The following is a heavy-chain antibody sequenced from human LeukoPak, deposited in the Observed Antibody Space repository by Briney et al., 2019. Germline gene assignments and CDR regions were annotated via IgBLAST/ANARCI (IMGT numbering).Heavy chain of an antibody. V-gene: IGHV1-18*01. CDR2: ISAYNGNT. Sequence: ASVKVSCKASGYTFTSYGISWVRQAPGQGLEWMGWISAYNGNTNYAQKLQGRVTMTTDTSTSTAYMELRSLRSDDTAVYYCARDAFPRTGIVGATYYYYYGMDVWGQGTTVTVSS. J-gene: IGHJ6*02. CDR1: GYTFTSYG. CDR3: ARDAFPRTGIVGATYYYYYGMDV. D-gene: IGHD1-26*01.